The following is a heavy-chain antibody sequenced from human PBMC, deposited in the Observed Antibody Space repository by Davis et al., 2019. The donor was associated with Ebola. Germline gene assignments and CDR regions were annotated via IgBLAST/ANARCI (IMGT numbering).Heavy chain of an antibody. CDR3: AKWGGSARPFDY. Sequence: GESLKISCAASGFTFSSYAMSWVRQAPGKGLEWVSAISGSGGSTYYADSVKGRFTISRDNSKNTLYLQMNSLRAEDTAVYYCAKWGGSARPFDYWGQGTLVTVSS. CDR1: GFTFSSYA. J-gene: IGHJ4*02. CDR2: ISGSGGST. D-gene: IGHD6-6*01. V-gene: IGHV3-23*01.